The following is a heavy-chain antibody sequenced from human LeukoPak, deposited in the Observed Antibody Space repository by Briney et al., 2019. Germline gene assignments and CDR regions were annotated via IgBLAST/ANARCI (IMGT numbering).Heavy chain of an antibody. CDR3: ARVRSYCTNGVCYWDLDY. J-gene: IGHJ4*02. D-gene: IGHD2-8*01. CDR1: GYTFTGYY. V-gene: IGHV1-2*02. CDR2: INPNSGGT. Sequence: ASVKVSCKASGYTFTGYYMEWVRQAPGQGLEWMGWINPNSGGTNYAQKFQGRVTMTRDTSISTAYMELSRLRSDDTAVYYCARVRSYCTNGVCYWDLDYWGQGTLVTVSS.